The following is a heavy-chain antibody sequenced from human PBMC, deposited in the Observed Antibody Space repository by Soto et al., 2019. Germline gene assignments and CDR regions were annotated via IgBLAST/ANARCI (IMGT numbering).Heavy chain of an antibody. Sequence: ASVKVSFKTSGYTFSNYGITWVRQAPGQPLQWLGWISLYSDGTNYAQKFRGRVSMTTDTYTTTAYMAVRSLTSGDTAVYYCARVVPGAEAWFGPWGQGTLVTVSS. CDR1: GYTFSNYG. V-gene: IGHV1-18*01. J-gene: IGHJ5*02. CDR2: ISLYSDGT. D-gene: IGHD2-2*01. CDR3: ARVVPGAEAWFGP.